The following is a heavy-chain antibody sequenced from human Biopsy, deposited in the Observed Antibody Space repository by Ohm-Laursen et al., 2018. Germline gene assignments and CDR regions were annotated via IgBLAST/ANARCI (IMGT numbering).Heavy chain of an antibody. CDR1: GGSFSGYY. CDR2: INHRGSA. Sequence: LTLTCAVYGGSFSGYYWTWIRQPPGKGLGWIGEINHRGSASYNPSLKSRITVLVDTSKNQFSLKLRSVSAADTAVYFCARALDYYDPYYYYAMDVWGQGTSVTVSS. CDR3: ARALDYYDPYYYYAMDV. V-gene: IGHV4-34*01. D-gene: IGHD3-16*01. J-gene: IGHJ6*02.